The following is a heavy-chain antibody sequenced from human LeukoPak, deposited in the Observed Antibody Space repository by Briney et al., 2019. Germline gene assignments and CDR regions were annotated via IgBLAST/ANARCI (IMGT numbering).Heavy chain of an antibody. D-gene: IGHD2-15*01. CDR3: ARKRLDCRGGACYGDFDY. CDR1: GFSFSSYA. Sequence: GGSLRLSCAASGFSFSSYAMSWVRQAPGKGLEWVSVISNGGGIAYYADSVKGRFTISRDNSENTLYLQMNSLRDEDTAVYYCARKRLDCRGGACYGDFDYWGQGTLVTVSS. V-gene: IGHV3-23*01. J-gene: IGHJ4*02. CDR2: ISNGGGIA.